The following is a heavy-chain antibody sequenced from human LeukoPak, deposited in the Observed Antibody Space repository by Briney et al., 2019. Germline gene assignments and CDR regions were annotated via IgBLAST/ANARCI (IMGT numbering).Heavy chain of an antibody. J-gene: IGHJ4*02. CDR1: GGSISSSNW. V-gene: IGHV4-4*02. CDR3: ASLPGEQLVPYFDY. CDR2: IYHSGST. D-gene: IGHD6-13*01. Sequence: SETLSLTCAVSGGSISSSNWWSWVRQPPGKGLEWIGEIYHSGSTNYNPSLKSRVTISVDKSKNQFSLKLSSVTAADTAVYYCASLPGEQLVPYFDYWGQGTLVNVSS.